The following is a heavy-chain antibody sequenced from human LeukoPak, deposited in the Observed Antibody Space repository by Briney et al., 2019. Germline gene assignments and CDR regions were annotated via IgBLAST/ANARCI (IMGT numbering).Heavy chain of an antibody. CDR2: ISGSGGST. CDR1: GFTFSSYA. CDR3: AKGVMSSGYYKYNWFDP. J-gene: IGHJ5*02. Sequence: PGGSLRLSCAASGFTFSSYAMSWVRQAPGKGLEWVSAISGSGGSTYHADSVKGRFTISRDNSKNTLYLQMNSLRAEDTAVYYCAKGVMSSGYYKYNWFDPWGQGTLVTVSS. D-gene: IGHD3-22*01. V-gene: IGHV3-23*01.